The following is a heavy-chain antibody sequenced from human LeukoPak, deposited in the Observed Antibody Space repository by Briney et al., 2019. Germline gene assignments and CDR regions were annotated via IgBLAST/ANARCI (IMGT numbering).Heavy chain of an antibody. Sequence: PGGSLRLSCAASGFTFSSYGMHWVRQAPGKGLEWVAVISYDGSNKYYADSVKGRFTISRDNSKNTLYLQMNSLRAEDTAVYYCARGGAAGDLDYWGQGTLVTVSS. CDR1: GFTFSSYG. V-gene: IGHV3-30*03. J-gene: IGHJ4*02. D-gene: IGHD6-13*01. CDR2: ISYDGSNK. CDR3: ARGGAAGDLDY.